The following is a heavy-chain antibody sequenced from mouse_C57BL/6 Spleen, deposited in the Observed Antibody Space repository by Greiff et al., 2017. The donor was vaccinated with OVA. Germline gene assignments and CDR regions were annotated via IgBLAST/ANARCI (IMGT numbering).Heavy chain of an antibody. J-gene: IGHJ1*03. CDR1: GYSITSDY. Sequence: EVQLQQSGPGLAKPSQTLSLTCSVTGYSITSDYWNWIRKFPGNKLEYMGYISYSGSTYYNPSLKSRISITRDTSKNQYYLQLNSVTTEDTATYYGARYYGSSWGYFDVWGTGTTVTVSS. V-gene: IGHV3-8*01. CDR2: ISYSGST. D-gene: IGHD1-1*01. CDR3: ARYYGSSWGYFDV.